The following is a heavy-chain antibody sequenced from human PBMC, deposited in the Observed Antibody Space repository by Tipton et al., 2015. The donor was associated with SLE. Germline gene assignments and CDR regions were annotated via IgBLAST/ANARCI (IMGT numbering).Heavy chain of an antibody. D-gene: IGHD3-16*01. CDR1: GYTFTSYY. V-gene: IGHV1-46*01. CDR2: INPSGGST. J-gene: IGHJ6*03. Sequence: QSGPEVKKPGASVKVSCKASGYTFTSYYMHWVRQAPGQGLEWMGIINPSGGSTSYAQKFQCRVTMTRDTSTSTVYMELSSLRSEDTAGYYCARVAGPITSVGNYYYYYYMDVWGKGTTATVSS. CDR3: ARVAGPITSVGNYYYYYYMDV.